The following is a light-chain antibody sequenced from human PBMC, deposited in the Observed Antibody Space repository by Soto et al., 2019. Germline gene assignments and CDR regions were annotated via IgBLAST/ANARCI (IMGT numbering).Light chain of an antibody. Sequence: EIVLTQSPDTLSFSPGERDTLSCRASQSVRSSLAWYQQKPGQAPRLLIYDASNRATGIPARLSCSGSGTDLALTISSLDPEDFAVYFCQHRSNWPPEVTFGPGTKVDIK. CDR2: DAS. V-gene: IGKV3-11*01. J-gene: IGKJ3*01. CDR1: QSVRSS. CDR3: QHRSNWPPEVT.